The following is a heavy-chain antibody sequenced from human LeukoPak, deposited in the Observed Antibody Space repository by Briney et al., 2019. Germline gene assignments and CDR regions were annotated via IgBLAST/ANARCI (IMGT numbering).Heavy chain of an antibody. CDR2: IIPIFGTA. J-gene: IGHJ6*02. Sequence: SVKVSCKASGGTFSSYAISWVRQAPGQGLEWMGGIIPIFGTANYAQKFQGRVTITADESTSTAYMELSSLRSEDTAVYYCASADRRLSYYSNPPFGMDVWGQGTTVTVSS. CDR1: GGTFSSYA. CDR3: ASADRRLSYYSNPPFGMDV. D-gene: IGHD4-11*01. V-gene: IGHV1-69*01.